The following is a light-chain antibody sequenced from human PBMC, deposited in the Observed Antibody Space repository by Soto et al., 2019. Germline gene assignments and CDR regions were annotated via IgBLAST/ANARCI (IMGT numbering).Light chain of an antibody. CDR3: MHALQPLT. Sequence: DIVMTQAPLSLPVTPGEPASISFRSSQSLRHINGYNYLDWYLQKAGQSAQLLFYLVSNRASGVEACFSGSRSGTAFILIISRVEAEDVVVDYFMHALQPLTFGPGTKVDIK. CDR2: LVS. CDR1: QSLRHINGYNY. V-gene: IGKV2-28*01. J-gene: IGKJ3*01.